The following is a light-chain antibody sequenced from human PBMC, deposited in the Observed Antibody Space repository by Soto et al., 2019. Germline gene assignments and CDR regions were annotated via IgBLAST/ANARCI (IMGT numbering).Light chain of an antibody. Sequence: ENVLTQSPATLSLSPGERATLSCRASQSVSSNLAWYQQKPGQAPRLLIYDASNRATGIPARFSGSGSGTDFTLTISSLHPEDFAVYYCHQRSNWPPSFGGGTKVDIK. CDR3: HQRSNWPPS. V-gene: IGKV3-11*01. J-gene: IGKJ4*01. CDR1: QSVSSN. CDR2: DAS.